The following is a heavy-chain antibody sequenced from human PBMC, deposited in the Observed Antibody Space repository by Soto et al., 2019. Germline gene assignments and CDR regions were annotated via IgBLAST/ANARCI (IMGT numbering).Heavy chain of an antibody. CDR2: IYYSGST. V-gene: IGHV4-39*01. CDR3: ARHSDIVATNFDY. D-gene: IGHD5-12*01. Sequence: SETLSLTCTVSGGSISSSSYYWGWIRQPPGKGLEWIGSIYYSGSTYYNPSLKSRVTISVDTSKNQFSLKLSSVTAADTAVYYCARHSDIVATNFDYWGQGTLVTVSS. J-gene: IGHJ4*02. CDR1: GGSISSSSYY.